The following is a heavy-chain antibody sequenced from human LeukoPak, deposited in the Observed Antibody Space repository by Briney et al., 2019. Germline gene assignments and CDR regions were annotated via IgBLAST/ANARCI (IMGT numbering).Heavy chain of an antibody. CDR3: ARDPIYDFWSGYYSV. Sequence: PSETLSLTCAVYGGSFSGYYWSWIRQPPGKGLEWIGEINHSGSTNYNPSLKSRVTISVDTSKNQFSLKLSSVTAADTAAYYCARDPIYDFWSGYYSVWGQGTLVTVSS. J-gene: IGHJ4*02. CDR2: INHSGST. CDR1: GGSFSGYY. V-gene: IGHV4-34*01. D-gene: IGHD3-3*01.